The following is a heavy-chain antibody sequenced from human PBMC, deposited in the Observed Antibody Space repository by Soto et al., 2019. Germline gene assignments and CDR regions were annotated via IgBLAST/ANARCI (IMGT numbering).Heavy chain of an antibody. Sequence: ASVKVSCKASGYTFTSYYMHWVRQAPGQGLEWMGIINPSGGSTSYAQKFQGRVTMTRDTSTSTAYMELRSLRSDDTAVYYCARVVIQLWLLSAFDIWGQGTMVTVSS. V-gene: IGHV1-46*01. CDR2: INPSGGST. J-gene: IGHJ3*02. CDR3: ARVVIQLWLLSAFDI. CDR1: GYTFTSYY. D-gene: IGHD5-18*01.